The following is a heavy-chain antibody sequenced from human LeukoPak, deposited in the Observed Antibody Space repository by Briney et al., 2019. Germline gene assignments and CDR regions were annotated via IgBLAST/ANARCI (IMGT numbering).Heavy chain of an antibody. CDR1: GFSFAPYW. CDR3: ARGGRFYFDY. Sequence: GGSLRLSCAASGFSFAPYWMSWVRQVPGKGLEWVATIKQDGSEKYYVDSVKGRFTVSRDNAKDSLYLQMNSLRVEDTALYNCARGGRFYFDYWGQGTQVTVSS. V-gene: IGHV3-7*01. CDR2: IKQDGSEK. J-gene: IGHJ4*02. D-gene: IGHD3-3*01.